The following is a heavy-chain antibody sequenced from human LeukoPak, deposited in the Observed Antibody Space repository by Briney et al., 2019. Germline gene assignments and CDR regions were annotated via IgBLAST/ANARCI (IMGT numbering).Heavy chain of an antibody. D-gene: IGHD5-24*01. Sequence: SVKVSCKASGGTFSSYAISWVRQAPGQGLEWMGGIIPIFGTANYAQKFQGRVTITADESTSTAYMELSSLRPEDTAVYYCARDGQGTKEDGYNQRRFDYWGQGTLVTVSS. CDR3: ARDGQGTKEDGYNQRRFDY. J-gene: IGHJ4*02. CDR2: IIPIFGTA. V-gene: IGHV1-69*01. CDR1: GGTFSSYA.